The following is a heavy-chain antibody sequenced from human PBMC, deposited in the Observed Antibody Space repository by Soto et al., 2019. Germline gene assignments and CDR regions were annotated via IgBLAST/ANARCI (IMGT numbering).Heavy chain of an antibody. CDR3: ARQYYYDSSGYLPDAFDI. V-gene: IGHV5-51*01. J-gene: IGHJ3*02. CDR2: IYPGDSDT. D-gene: IGHD3-22*01. Sequence: PRESLKISCKGSGYSFTSYWIGWVRQMPGKGLEWMGIIYPGDSDTRYSPSFQGQVTISADKSISTAYLQWSSLKASDTAMYYCARQYYYDSSGYLPDAFDIWGQGTMVTVSS. CDR1: GYSFTSYW.